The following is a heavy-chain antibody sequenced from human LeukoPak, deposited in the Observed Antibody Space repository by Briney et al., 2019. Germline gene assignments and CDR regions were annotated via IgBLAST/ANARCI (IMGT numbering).Heavy chain of an antibody. CDR1: GFSFSSYG. CDR3: AKDSGPFGELLDY. Sequence: PGRSLRLSCAASGFSFSSYGMHWVRQAPGRGLEWVAVIWYDGSNKYYADSVKGRFTISRDNSKNTLYLQMNSLRAEDTAVYCCAKDSGPFGELLDYWGQGTLVTVSS. D-gene: IGHD3-10*01. J-gene: IGHJ4*02. CDR2: IWYDGSNK. V-gene: IGHV3-33*06.